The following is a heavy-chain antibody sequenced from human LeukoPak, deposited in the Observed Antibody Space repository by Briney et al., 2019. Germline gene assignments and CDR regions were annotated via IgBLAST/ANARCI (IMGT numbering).Heavy chain of an antibody. J-gene: IGHJ4*02. CDR1: GFTISFYW. Sequence: GGSLRLSCAASGFTISFYWMSWVRQAPGKGLEWVANINQVASEKNYVDSVKGRFTISRDNAKNSLYLQMNSLRAEDTAVYFCARDKALNSWGQGTLVAVSP. CDR3: ARDKALNS. CDR2: INQVASEK. V-gene: IGHV3-7*01.